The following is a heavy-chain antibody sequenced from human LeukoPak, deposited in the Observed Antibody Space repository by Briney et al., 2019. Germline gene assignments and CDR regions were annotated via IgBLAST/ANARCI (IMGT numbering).Heavy chain of an antibody. CDR1: GGSISSYY. D-gene: IGHD3-22*01. CDR2: IYYSGST. V-gene: IGHV4-59*01. J-gene: IGHJ3*02. CDR3: ARDRKYYYDSSGWDAFDI. Sequence: SETLSLTCTVSGGSISSYYWSWLRQPPGKGLEWIGNIYYSGSTNYNPSLKSRVTISVDTSKNQFSLKLSSVTAADTAVYYCARDRKYYYDSSGWDAFDIWGQGTMVIVSS.